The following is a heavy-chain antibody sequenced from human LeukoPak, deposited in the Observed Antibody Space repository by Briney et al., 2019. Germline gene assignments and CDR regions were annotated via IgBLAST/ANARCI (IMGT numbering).Heavy chain of an antibody. CDR2: IYYSGST. V-gene: IGHV4-59*12. J-gene: IGHJ5*02. Sequence: SETLSLTCTVSGGSISSYYWSWIRQPPGKGLEWIGYIYYSGSTNYNPSLKSRVTISVDTSKNQFSLKLSSVTAADTAVYYCARRGRVLWFGELSRFDPWGQGTLVTVSS. CDR3: ARRGRVLWFGELSRFDP. D-gene: IGHD3-10*01. CDR1: GGSISSYY.